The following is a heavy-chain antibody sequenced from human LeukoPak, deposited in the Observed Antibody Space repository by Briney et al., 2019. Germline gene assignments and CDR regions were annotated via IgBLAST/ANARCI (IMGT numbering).Heavy chain of an antibody. CDR2: IKQDGSEK. V-gene: IGHV3-7*03. CDR1: GFTFSGYW. D-gene: IGHD3-10*01. CDR3: ARGRGIDY. Sequence: PGGSLRLSCAASGFTFSGYWMTWVRQAPGKGLGWVANIKQDGSEKYYVDSAKGRLTISRDNAQNSLYLQMSSLRAEDTAVYYCARGRGIDYWGQGTLVTVSS. J-gene: IGHJ4*02.